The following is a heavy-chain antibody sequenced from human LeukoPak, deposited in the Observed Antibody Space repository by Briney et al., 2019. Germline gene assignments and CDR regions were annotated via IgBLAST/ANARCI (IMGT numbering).Heavy chain of an antibody. D-gene: IGHD6-6*01. V-gene: IGHV3-30-3*01. CDR1: GFTFSSYA. CDR2: ISYDGSNK. J-gene: IGHJ4*02. Sequence: GRSLRLSCAASGFTFSSYAMHWVRQAPGKGLEWVAVISYDGSNKYYADSVKGRFTISRDNSKNTLYLQMNSLRAEDTAVYYCARERFVAARPRGWDYWGQGTLVTVSS. CDR3: ARERFVAARPRGWDY.